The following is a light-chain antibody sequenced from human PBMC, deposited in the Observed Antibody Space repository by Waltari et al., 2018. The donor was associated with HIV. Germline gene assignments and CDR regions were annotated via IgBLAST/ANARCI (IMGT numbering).Light chain of an antibody. J-gene: IGKJ5*01. CDR2: GTS. CDR1: QSLSSSY. Sequence: EIVLTQSPGTLSLSPGERATLSCRASQSLSSSYLGWHQQQPCQAPRLLSHGTSNKATGIPDWFTGSGSGTDFTLTISRLGPEDFAVYYCQQYGYLPRTFGQGTRLEIK. CDR3: QQYGYLPRT. V-gene: IGKV3-20*01.